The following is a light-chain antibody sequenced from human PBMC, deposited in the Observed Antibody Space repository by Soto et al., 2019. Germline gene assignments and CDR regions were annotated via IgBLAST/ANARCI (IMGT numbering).Light chain of an antibody. Sequence: QSALTQPRSVSGSPGQSVTISCTGTRSDVGGYNYVSWYQQHPGKAPKLMIYDVSKRPSGVPDRFSGSKSGNTASLTISGLQAEDEADYYCCSYAGSYTFVEFGGGTKLTVL. CDR3: CSYAGSYTFVE. CDR1: RSDVGGYNY. CDR2: DVS. J-gene: IGLJ2*01. V-gene: IGLV2-11*01.